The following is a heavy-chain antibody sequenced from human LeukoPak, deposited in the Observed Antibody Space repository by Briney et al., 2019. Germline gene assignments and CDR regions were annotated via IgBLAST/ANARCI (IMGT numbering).Heavy chain of an antibody. V-gene: IGHV4-59*12. Sequence: SETLSLTCTVSGGSISSYYWSWIRQPPGKGLEWIGYIYYSGSTNYNPSLKSRVTMSVDTSNNQFSLRLSSVTAADTAVYYCARSVVRFLEWSFDYWGQGILVTVSS. J-gene: IGHJ4*02. CDR1: GGSISSYY. D-gene: IGHD3-3*01. CDR3: ARSVVRFLEWSFDY. CDR2: IYYSGST.